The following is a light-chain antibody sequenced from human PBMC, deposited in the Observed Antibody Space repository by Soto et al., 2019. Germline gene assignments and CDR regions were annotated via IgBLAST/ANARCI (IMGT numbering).Light chain of an antibody. J-gene: IGLJ1*01. CDR1: SSDVGAYDF. CDR3: SSYTSTSTGV. V-gene: IGLV2-14*01. Sequence: QSALTQPASVSGSPGQSITISCPGASSDVGAYDFVSWYQQHPGKAPKLMIFDVSNRPSGVSNRFSGSKSGNTASLTISGLQAEDEADYYCSSYTSTSTGVFGTGTKLTVL. CDR2: DVS.